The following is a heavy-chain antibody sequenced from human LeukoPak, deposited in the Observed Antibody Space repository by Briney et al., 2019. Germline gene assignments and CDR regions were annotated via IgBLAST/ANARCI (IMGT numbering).Heavy chain of an antibody. CDR2: SIPLFGTV. CDR3: ARGGRPLGYFYMDV. J-gene: IGHJ6*03. V-gene: IGHV1-69*05. Sequence: SVKVSCKASGDTFNNYAFNWVRQAPGQGPEWMGGSIPLFGTVKATQKFQGRFTISTDESTSTAYMELSSLTSEDTAVYYCARGGRPLGYFYMDVWGKGTTVTVSS. CDR1: GDTFNNYA.